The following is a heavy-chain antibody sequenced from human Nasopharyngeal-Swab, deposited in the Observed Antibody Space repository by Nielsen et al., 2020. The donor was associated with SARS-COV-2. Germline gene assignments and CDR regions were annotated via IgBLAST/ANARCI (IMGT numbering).Heavy chain of an antibody. CDR2: ISGGTGGT. CDR3: AKDYIRRGYN. CDR1: GFTFGSYA. V-gene: IGHV3-23*01. Sequence: GGSVRLSCAASGFTFGSYAMSWVRQAPGKGLEWVSAISGGTGGTFYADCVKGRFTISRDNSKNTLFLQMNSLRAEDTAVYYCAKDYIRRGYNWGQGTLVTVSS. J-gene: IGHJ4*02. D-gene: IGHD1-1*01.